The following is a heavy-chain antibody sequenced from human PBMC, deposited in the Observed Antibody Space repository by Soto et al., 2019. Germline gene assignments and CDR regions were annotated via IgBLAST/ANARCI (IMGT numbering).Heavy chain of an antibody. D-gene: IGHD6-13*01. CDR1: GFTFSDYY. V-gene: IGHV3-11*01. Sequence: QVQLVESGGGLVKPGGSLRLSCAASGFTFSDYYMSWIRQAPGKGLEWVSYISSSGSTIYYADSVKGRFTISRDNAKNSLYLQMNSLRAEDMAVYYCARDRQIAAAKRSGSYYYYYMDVWGKGTTVTVSS. J-gene: IGHJ6*03. CDR3: ARDRQIAAAKRSGSYYYYYMDV. CDR2: ISSSGSTI.